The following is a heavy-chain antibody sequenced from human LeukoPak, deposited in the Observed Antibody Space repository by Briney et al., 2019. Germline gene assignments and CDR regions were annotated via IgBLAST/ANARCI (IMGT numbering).Heavy chain of an antibody. Sequence: SETLSLTCTVSGGSISSYYWSWIRQPPGKGLEWIGYIYYSGSTNYNPSLKSRVTISVDTSKNQFSLKLSSVTAADTAVYYCARGQETYYDFRRPGGLYNWFDPWGQGTLVTVSS. CDR1: GGSISSYY. CDR2: IYYSGST. V-gene: IGHV4-59*01. CDR3: ARGQETYYDFRRPGGLYNWFDP. J-gene: IGHJ5*02. D-gene: IGHD3-3*01.